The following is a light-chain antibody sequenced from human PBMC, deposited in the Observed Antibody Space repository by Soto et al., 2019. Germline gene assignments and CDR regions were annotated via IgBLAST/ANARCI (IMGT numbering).Light chain of an antibody. V-gene: IGKV4-1*01. CDR2: WAS. J-gene: IGKJ2*01. Sequence: DIVMTQSPDSLAVSLGERATINCKSSQSVLYSSNNKNYLAWYQQKPGQPPKLLIYWASTRESGVPDRFSGSGSETDFTLTISSLQAEDVAVYYCQQYYSTPYTFGQGNKLELK. CDR3: QQYYSTPYT. CDR1: QSVLYSSNNKNY.